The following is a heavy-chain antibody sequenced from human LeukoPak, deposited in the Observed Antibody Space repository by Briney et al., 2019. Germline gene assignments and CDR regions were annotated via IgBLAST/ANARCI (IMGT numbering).Heavy chain of an antibody. CDR3: AKEKLPSGYSFLTDY. Sequence: GGSLRLSCEASGFTFSHYEMNWVRQAPGKGLEWVAVISYDGPNKYYADSVKGRFTISRDDSKSTLYLQMNSLRPEDTAVYYCAKEKLPSGYSFLTDYWGQGTLVTVSS. V-gene: IGHV3-30*18. D-gene: IGHD5-18*01. J-gene: IGHJ4*02. CDR1: GFTFSHYE. CDR2: ISYDGPNK.